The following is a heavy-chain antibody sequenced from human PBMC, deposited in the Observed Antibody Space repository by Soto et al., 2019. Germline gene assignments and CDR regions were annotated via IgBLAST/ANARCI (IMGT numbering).Heavy chain of an antibody. D-gene: IGHD3-22*01. J-gene: IGHJ4*02. CDR1: GFTFSSYP. CDR3: ANMWSSGYDYGDY. V-gene: IGHV3-23*01. Sequence: EVQLLESGGGLVQPGGSLRLSCAASGFTFSSYPMSWVRQAPGKGLEWVSAVSGSGGSTYYADSVKDRFTISRDNSRNTLYLQMSSLRAEDTAVYYCANMWSSGYDYGDYWGQGTLVTVSS. CDR2: VSGSGGST.